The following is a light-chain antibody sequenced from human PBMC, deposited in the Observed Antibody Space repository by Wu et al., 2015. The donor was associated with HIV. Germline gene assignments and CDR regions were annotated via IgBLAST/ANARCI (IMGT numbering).Light chain of an antibody. CDR2: GAS. CDR1: QNINNN. CDR3: QHRSDWPPT. Sequence: TQSPSTLSASVGDRVTITCRASQNINNNLAWYQQKPGQAPKLFIYGASARATGVPARFSGSGSGTDFTLTINSLEPEDFAVYYCQHRSDWPPTFAGGTKVEIK. V-gene: IGKV3-11*01. J-gene: IGKJ4*01.